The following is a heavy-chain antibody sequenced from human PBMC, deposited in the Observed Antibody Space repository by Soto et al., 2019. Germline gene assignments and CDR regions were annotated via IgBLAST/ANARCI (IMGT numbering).Heavy chain of an antibody. D-gene: IGHD6-13*01. Sequence: PGESLEISCKGSGYSFTSYWIGWVRQMPGKGLEWMGIIYPGDSDTRYSPSFQGQVTISADKSISTAYLQWSSLKASDTAMYYCARLPAAAGPGGPGYFDYWGQGTLVTVSS. CDR3: ARLPAAAGPGGPGYFDY. V-gene: IGHV5-51*01. J-gene: IGHJ4*02. CDR2: IYPGDSDT. CDR1: GYSFTSYW.